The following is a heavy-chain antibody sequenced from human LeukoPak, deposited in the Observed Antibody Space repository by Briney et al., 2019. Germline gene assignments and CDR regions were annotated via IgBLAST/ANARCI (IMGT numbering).Heavy chain of an antibody. CDR1: GGSFSGYY. CDR2: INHSGST. J-gene: IGHJ4*02. V-gene: IGHV4-34*01. CDR3: ARREYSYGYRY. Sequence: SETLSLTCAVYGGSFSGYYWSWIRQPPGKGLEWIGEINHSGSTNYNPSLKSRVTISVDTSKNQFSLKLSSVTAADTAVYYCARREYSYGYRYWGQGTLVTVSS. D-gene: IGHD5-18*01.